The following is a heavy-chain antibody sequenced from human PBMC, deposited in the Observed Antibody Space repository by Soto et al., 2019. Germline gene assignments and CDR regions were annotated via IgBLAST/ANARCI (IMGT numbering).Heavy chain of an antibody. V-gene: IGHV3-30-3*01. CDR1: GFTFSNYA. CDR3: AREEMTASGGMDV. Sequence: GGSLRLSCTASGFTFSNYAMHWVRQAPGKGLEWVAVISYDASKNYYADSVKGRFTISRDNSKNKLYLQVNSLRVEDTAVYYCAREEMTASGGMDVWGQGTTVTVSS. CDR2: ISYDASKN. D-gene: IGHD1-26*01. J-gene: IGHJ6*02.